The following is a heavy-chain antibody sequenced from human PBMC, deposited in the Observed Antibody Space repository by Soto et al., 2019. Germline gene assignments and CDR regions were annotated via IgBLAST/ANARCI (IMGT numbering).Heavy chain of an antibody. D-gene: IGHD3-22*01. CDR3: ARDSSGYYGFDY. CDR2: IIPIFGTA. J-gene: IGHJ4*02. CDR1: GGTFSSYA. Sequence: ASVKVSCKASGGTFSSYAISWVRQAPGQGLEWMGGIIPIFGTANYAQKFQGRVTITADESTSTAYMELSSLRSEDTAVYYCARDSSGYYGFDYWGQGTLVTVSS. V-gene: IGHV1-69*13.